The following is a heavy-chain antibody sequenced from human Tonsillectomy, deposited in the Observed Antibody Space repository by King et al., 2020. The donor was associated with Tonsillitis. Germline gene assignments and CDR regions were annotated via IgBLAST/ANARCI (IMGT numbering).Heavy chain of an antibody. CDR2: ISGSGGTT. J-gene: IGHJ3*01. V-gene: IGHV3-23*04. D-gene: IGHD4-17*01. CDR3: VKGGMTTVTTKAFDV. Sequence: VQLVESGGGLVQPGGSLRLSCVASGSTFSSDAMSWVRQDPGTGLECVSIISGSGGTTYYADSVGGRFTISRDNSRNTVFLQMNGLRADDTAVYFCVKGGMTTVTTKAFDVWGQGTMVTVSS. CDR1: GSTFSSDA.